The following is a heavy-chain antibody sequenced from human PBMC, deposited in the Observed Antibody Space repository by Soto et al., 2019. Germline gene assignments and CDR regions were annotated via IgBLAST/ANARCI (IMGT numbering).Heavy chain of an antibody. CDR1: GGSISSGDYY. CDR3: ARHGFLAVAGLRT. Sequence: PSETLSLTCTVSGGSISSGDYYWSWIRHPPGKGLEWIGYIYYSGSTYYNPSLKSRVTISVDTSKNQFSLKLSSVTAADTAVYYCARHGFLAVAGLRTWGQGTLVTVSS. V-gene: IGHV4-30-4*01. D-gene: IGHD6-19*01. CDR2: IYYSGST. J-gene: IGHJ5*02.